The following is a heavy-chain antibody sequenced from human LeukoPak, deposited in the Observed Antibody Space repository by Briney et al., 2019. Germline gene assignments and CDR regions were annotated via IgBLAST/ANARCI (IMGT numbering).Heavy chain of an antibody. J-gene: IGHJ6*02. CDR1: GDSVSSNSAA. V-gene: IGHV6-1*01. CDR2: TYYRSKWYN. Sequence: SQTLSLTCAISGDSVSSNSAAWNWIRQSPSRGLEWLGRTYYRSKWYNDYAVSVKSRITINPDTSKNQFSLQLNSVTPEDTAVYXXAXXRAVAGIGLPRGSYYGMDVWGQGTTVTVPS. CDR3: AXXRAVAGIGLPRGSYYGMDV. D-gene: IGHD6-19*01.